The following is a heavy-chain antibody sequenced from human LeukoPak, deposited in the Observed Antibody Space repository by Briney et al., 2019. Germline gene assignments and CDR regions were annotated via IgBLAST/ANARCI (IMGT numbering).Heavy chain of an antibody. CDR1: GYSFTSYW. Sequence: PGETLKISCKGSGYSFTSYWIAWVRQMPGKGLEWMGIIYPGDSDTRYSPSFQGQVTFSADKSISTAYLQWSSLKASATAIYYCARESGRVSDYWGQGTLVTVSS. CDR2: IYPGDSDT. D-gene: IGHD2-15*01. J-gene: IGHJ4*02. V-gene: IGHV5-51*01. CDR3: ARESGRVSDY.